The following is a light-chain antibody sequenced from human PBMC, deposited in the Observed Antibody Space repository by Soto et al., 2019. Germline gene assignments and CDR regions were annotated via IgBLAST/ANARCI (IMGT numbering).Light chain of an antibody. CDR2: DAY. CDR1: QSISSS. Sequence: PGERATLSCRASQSISSSLAWYQQKPGQAPRLLIYDAYNRAAGIPARFSGSGSGTDFTLTISSLEPEDFAVYYCQQRSNWPLTFGGGTKVDIK. J-gene: IGKJ4*01. CDR3: QQRSNWPLT. V-gene: IGKV3-11*01.